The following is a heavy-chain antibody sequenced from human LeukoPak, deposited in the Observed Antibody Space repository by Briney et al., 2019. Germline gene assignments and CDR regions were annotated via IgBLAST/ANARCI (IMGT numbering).Heavy chain of an antibody. CDR3: ARTYYYGSGSYSDY. CDR1: GYSFTSYW. J-gene: IGHJ4*02. Sequence: GESLKISCKGSGYSFTSYWIGLVRQMPGKGLEWRGIIYPGDSGTRSSPSFQGQVTISADKSISTAYLQWSSLKASDTAMYYCARTYYYGSGSYSDYWGQGTLVTVSS. V-gene: IGHV5-51*01. CDR2: IYPGDSGT. D-gene: IGHD3-10*01.